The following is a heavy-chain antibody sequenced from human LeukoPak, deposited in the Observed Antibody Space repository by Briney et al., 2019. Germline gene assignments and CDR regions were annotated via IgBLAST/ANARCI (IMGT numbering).Heavy chain of an antibody. CDR3: PRDQLGYCSSTSCYRDGMDV. CDR1: GYTFTGYY. J-gene: IGHJ6*02. D-gene: IGHD2-2*01. Sequence: ASLKVSCTASGYTFTGYYLHWVRQAPGQGLEWMGWINPHSGDTNYAQNFQGRVTMTRDTSISTAYLDLSRLKSDDTAVYYCPRDQLGYCSSTSCYRDGMDVWGQGTTLTVSS. V-gene: IGHV1-2*02. CDR2: INPHSGDT.